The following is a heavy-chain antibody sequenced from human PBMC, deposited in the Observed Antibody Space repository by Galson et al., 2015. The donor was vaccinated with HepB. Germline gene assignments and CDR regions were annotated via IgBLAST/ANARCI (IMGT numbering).Heavy chain of an antibody. Sequence: SLRLSCAASGFIVSRYYMSWVRQAPGKGLEWVSVYYSGGSTYYADFVKDRFIISRDNSKNTVDLQMNGLRGGDTAVYFCARGAYYEGSGSFWAWDYWGQGTPVTVYS. CDR2: YYSGGST. CDR1: GFIVSRYY. D-gene: IGHD3-10*01. CDR3: ARGAYYEGSGSFWAWDY. V-gene: IGHV3-66*01. J-gene: IGHJ4*02.